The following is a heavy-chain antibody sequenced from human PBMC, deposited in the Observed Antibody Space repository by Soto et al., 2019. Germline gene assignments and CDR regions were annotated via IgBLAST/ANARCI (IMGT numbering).Heavy chain of an antibody. J-gene: IGHJ4*02. CDR1: GFTFNKYA. D-gene: IGHD3-16*01. CDR3: AMTPVVITVITSFDH. CDR2: ISGSGAST. V-gene: IGHV3-23*01. Sequence: GRSLRLSCVASGFTFNKYALAWVRQAPGKGLEWVSAISGSGASTYDADSVKGRFTISRDNSKNTLYLQMNILRAEDTAVYYCAMTPVVITVITSFDHWGQGTPVTVSS.